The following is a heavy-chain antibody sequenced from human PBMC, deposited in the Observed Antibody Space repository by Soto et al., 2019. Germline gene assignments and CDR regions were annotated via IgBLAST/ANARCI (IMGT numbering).Heavy chain of an antibody. CDR1: GYTFTSYY. V-gene: IGHV1-46*01. D-gene: IGHD2-8*01. CDR2: INPSGGST. Sequence: QVQLVQSGAEVKKPGASVKVSCKASGYTFTSYYMHWVRQAPGQGLEWMGIINPSGGSTSYAQKFQGRVTMTRDTSTSTVYMELSSLRSEVTAVYYCARDRRGYCTNGVCYGRNWFDPWGQGTLVTVSS. CDR3: ARDRRGYCTNGVCYGRNWFDP. J-gene: IGHJ5*02.